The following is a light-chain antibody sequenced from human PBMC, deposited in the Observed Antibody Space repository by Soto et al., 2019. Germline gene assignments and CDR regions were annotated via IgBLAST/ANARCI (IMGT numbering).Light chain of an antibody. V-gene: IGLV1-44*01. J-gene: IGLJ3*02. CDR2: TNN. CDR3: AAWDDSLNGWV. Sequence: QPVLTQSPSASGTPGQRVTISCSGSSSNIGSTTVSWYQQLPGTAPQLLIYTNNQRPSGVPDRFSGSKSDTSASLAISGLQSEDEADYYCAAWDDSLNGWVFGGGTKLTVL. CDR1: SSNIGSTT.